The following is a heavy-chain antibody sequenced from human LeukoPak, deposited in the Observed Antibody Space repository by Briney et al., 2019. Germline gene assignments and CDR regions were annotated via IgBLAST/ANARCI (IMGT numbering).Heavy chain of an antibody. D-gene: IGHD6-13*01. Sequence: GGSLRLSCAASGFTFSSYSMNWVRQAPGKGLEWVSSISSSSSYIYYADSVKGRFTISRDNAKNSLYLQMNSLRAEDTAVYYCARDRGSSSPSADLDYWGQGTLVTVSS. J-gene: IGHJ4*02. CDR1: GFTFSSYS. CDR3: ARDRGSSSPSADLDY. V-gene: IGHV3-21*01. CDR2: ISSSSSYI.